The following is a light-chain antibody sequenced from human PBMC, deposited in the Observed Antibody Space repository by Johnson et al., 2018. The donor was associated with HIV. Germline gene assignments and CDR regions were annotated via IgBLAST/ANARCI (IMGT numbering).Light chain of an antibody. CDR1: SSNVGSSF. V-gene: IGLV1-51*01. CDR2: DNN. Sequence: QPVLTQPPSVSAAPGQTVTISCSGSSSNVGSSFVSWYRQVAGTAPKLLIYDNNKRPSGIPGRFSGSKSGTSATLGITGLQTGDEADYYCGTWGGVFGTGTKVTVL. J-gene: IGLJ1*01. CDR3: GTWGGV.